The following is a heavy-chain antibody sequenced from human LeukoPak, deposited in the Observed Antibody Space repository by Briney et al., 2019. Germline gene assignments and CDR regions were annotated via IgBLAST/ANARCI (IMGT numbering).Heavy chain of an antibody. V-gene: IGHV4-30-2*01. Sequence: SQTLSLTCAVSGGSISSGGYSWSWIRQPPGKGLEWIGYIYHSGSTYYNPSLKSRVTISVDRSKNQFSLKLSSVTAADTAVYYCARLSSGLSTWGQGTLVTVSS. CDR3: ARLSSGLST. CDR1: GGSISSGGYS. J-gene: IGHJ5*02. D-gene: IGHD3-22*01. CDR2: IYHSGST.